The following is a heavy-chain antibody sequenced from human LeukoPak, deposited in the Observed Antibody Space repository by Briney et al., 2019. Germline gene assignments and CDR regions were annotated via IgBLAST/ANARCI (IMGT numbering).Heavy chain of an antibody. V-gene: IGHV4-30-4*01. J-gene: IGHJ4*02. CDR1: GGSISSGDYY. Sequence: PSETLSLTCTVSGGSISSGDYYWSWIRQPPGKGLEWIGYIYYSGSTYYNPSLKSRVTISVATSKNQFSLKLSSVTAADTAVYYCARAPVFWYYDSSGYLDYWGQGTRLTVSS. CDR2: IYYSGST. CDR3: ARAPVFWYYDSSGYLDY. D-gene: IGHD3-22*01.